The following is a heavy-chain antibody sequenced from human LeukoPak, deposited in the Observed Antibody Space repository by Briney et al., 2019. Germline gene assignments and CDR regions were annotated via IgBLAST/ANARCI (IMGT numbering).Heavy chain of an antibody. Sequence: GGSLRLSCAASGFTFSSYWMSWVRQAPGKGLEWVATIKQDGSEKYYLDSVKGRFTISRDNAKNSLYLQMNSLRAEDTAVYYCARVEYDFWSGLDPRGAPDYWGQGTLVTVSS. CDR1: GFTFSSYW. J-gene: IGHJ4*02. CDR2: IKQDGSEK. V-gene: IGHV3-7*01. D-gene: IGHD3-3*01. CDR3: ARVEYDFWSGLDPRGAPDY.